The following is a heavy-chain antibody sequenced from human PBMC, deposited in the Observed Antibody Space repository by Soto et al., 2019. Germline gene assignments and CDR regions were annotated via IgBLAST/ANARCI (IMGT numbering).Heavy chain of an antibody. Sequence: QVQLVQSGAEVKKPGSSVKVSCKASGGTFSSYTISWVRQAPGQGLEWMGRIIPILGIANYAQKFQGRVTITADKATSTAYMDLSSLRSEDTAVYYCARNYGEDYYYYMDVWGKGTTVTVSS. CDR1: GGTFSSYT. D-gene: IGHD4-17*01. J-gene: IGHJ6*03. V-gene: IGHV1-69*02. CDR2: IIPILGIA. CDR3: ARNYGEDYYYYMDV.